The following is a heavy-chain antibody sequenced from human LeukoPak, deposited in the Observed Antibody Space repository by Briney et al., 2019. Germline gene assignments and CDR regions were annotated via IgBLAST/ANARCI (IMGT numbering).Heavy chain of an antibody. D-gene: IGHD2-2*03. Sequence: GGSLRLSCAASGFTFSSYSMNWVRQAPGKGLEWVAVIWYDGSNKYYADSVKGRFTISRDNSKNTLYLQMNSLRAEDTAVYYCARGWIFSDYWGQGTLVTVSS. CDR3: ARGWIFSDY. J-gene: IGHJ4*02. V-gene: IGHV3-33*08. CDR1: GFTFSSYS. CDR2: IWYDGSNK.